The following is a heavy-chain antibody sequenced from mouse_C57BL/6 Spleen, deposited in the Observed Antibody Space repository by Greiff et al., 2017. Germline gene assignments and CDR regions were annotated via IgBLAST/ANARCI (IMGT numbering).Heavy chain of an antibody. CDR2: IDPEDGET. Sequence: EVQLQQSGAELVKPGASVKLSCTASGFNIKDYYMHWVKQRTEQGLEWIGRIDPEDGETKYAPKFPGKATITADTSSNTAYLQLSSLTSEDTAVYYCARFDYYGSSLYYFDYWGQGTTLTVSS. D-gene: IGHD1-1*01. CDR3: ARFDYYGSSLYYFDY. J-gene: IGHJ2*01. CDR1: GFNIKDYY. V-gene: IGHV14-2*01.